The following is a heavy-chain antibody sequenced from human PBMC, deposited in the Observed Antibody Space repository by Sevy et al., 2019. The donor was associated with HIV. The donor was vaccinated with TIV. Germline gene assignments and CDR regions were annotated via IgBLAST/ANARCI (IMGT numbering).Heavy chain of an antibody. V-gene: IGHV1-24*01. D-gene: IGHD3-22*01. CDR2: FDPEDGRT. J-gene: IGHJ4*02. CDR1: GYTLTDFS. CDR3: ATTKDYYDSSGYPFDY. Sequence: ASVKVSCKLSGYTLTDFSMHWVRQAPGKGLEWVATFDPEDGRTIYAQKFQGRVTMTEDTSTDTAYMELNSLGSDDTAVYYCATTKDYYDSSGYPFDYWGQGTQVTVSS.